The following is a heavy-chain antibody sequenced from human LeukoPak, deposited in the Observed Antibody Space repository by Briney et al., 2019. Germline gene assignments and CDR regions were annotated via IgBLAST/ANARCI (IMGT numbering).Heavy chain of an antibody. V-gene: IGHV3-21*01. CDR3: ARASKTYCSGGICYAFDY. CDR2: ISSSSSYI. J-gene: IGHJ4*02. CDR1: GFTFSTYS. D-gene: IGHD2-15*01. Sequence: PGGSLRLSCAAPGFTFSTYSLNWVRQAPGQGLEWVSSISSSSSYIYYADSVKGRFTISRDNAENSLYLQMNSLRAEDTAVYYCARASKTYCSGGICYAFDYWGQGTLVTVSS.